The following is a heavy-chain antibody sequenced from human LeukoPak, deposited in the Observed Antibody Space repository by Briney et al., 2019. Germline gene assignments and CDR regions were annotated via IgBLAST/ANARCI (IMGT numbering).Heavy chain of an antibody. CDR3: ATARKVAAAGKVCGMDV. Sequence: ASVKVSCKASGYTFTGYYMHWVRQAPGQGLEWMGWINPNSGGTNYAQKFQGWVTMTRDTSISTAYMELSRLRSDDTAVYYCATARKVAAAGKVCGMDVWGQGTTVTVSS. V-gene: IGHV1-2*04. CDR1: GYTFTGYY. CDR2: INPNSGGT. D-gene: IGHD6-13*01. J-gene: IGHJ6*01.